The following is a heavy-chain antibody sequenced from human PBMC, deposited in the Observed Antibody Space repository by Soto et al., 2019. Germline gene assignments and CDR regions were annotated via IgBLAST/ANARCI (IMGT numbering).Heavy chain of an antibody. Sequence: EVQLVESGGGLVQPGGSLRLSCAASGFTFSDHYIDWVRQAPGQGLEWVGRARNKPKSYTTEYAASVKGRFTISRDDSENSVYLQMNSLKTEDTVVYYCVRVTTGTVTTAFDHWGQGTLVTVSS. V-gene: IGHV3-72*01. CDR2: ARNKPKSYTT. CDR3: VRVTTGTVTTAFDH. D-gene: IGHD4-4*01. CDR1: GFTFSDHY. J-gene: IGHJ4*02.